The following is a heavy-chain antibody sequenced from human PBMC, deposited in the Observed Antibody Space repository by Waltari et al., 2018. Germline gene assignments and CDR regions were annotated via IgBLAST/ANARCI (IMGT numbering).Heavy chain of an antibody. CDR2: LGSDGRT. D-gene: IGHD6-13*01. CDR3: AREVWQQLVKMVGWFDP. J-gene: IGHJ5*02. Sequence: EVQLLESGGGLVQPGGSLRLSCVASGFTFNTNALSWVRQVPGKGLEWVSALGSDGRTYYADSVKGRFTISKDTSKNTLYLQMSSLRAEDTAVYYCAREVWQQLVKMVGWFDPWGQGTLVTVSS. V-gene: IGHV3-23*01. CDR1: GFTFNTNA.